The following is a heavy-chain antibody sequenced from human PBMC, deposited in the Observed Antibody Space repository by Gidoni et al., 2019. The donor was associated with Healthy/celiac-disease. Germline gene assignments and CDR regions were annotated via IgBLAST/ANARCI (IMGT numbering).Heavy chain of an antibody. V-gene: IGHV4-38-2*01. D-gene: IGHD3-10*01. CDR3: ARATEYYYGSGSYPPTDY. J-gene: IGHJ4*02. Sequence: QVQLQESGPGLVKPSETLSLTYAVSGYSISSGYYWGWIRQPPGKGLEWIGSIYHSGSTYYNPSLKSRVTISVDTSKNQFSLKLSSVTAADTAVYYCARATEYYYGSGSYPPTDYWGQGTLVTVSS. CDR2: IYHSGST. CDR1: GYSISSGYY.